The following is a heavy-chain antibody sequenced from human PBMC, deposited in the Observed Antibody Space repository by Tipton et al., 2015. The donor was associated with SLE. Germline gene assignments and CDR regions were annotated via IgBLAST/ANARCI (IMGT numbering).Heavy chain of an antibody. D-gene: IGHD2-21*01. J-gene: IGHJ3*02. V-gene: IGHV4-59*02. CDR3: AREVNAVSDSDAFDI. CDR2: IFHSGSA. CDR1: GGSVSSYY. Sequence: TLSLTCTVSGGSVSSYYWSWIRQPPGKGLEWIGYIFHSGSAYYNPSLKSRVTILIDTSKNQFSLRLNSVTAADTAVYYCAREVNAVSDSDAFDIWGQGTVVTVSS.